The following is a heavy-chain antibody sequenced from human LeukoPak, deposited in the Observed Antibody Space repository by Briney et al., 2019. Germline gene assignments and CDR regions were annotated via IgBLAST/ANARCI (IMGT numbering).Heavy chain of an antibody. CDR3: AKDKPGGYGSFDP. Sequence: SGGSLRLSCAASGFTFSSYAMSWVRQAPGKGLEWVSFISGGDGTIYYADSVKGRFTISRDNSKNTLYLQLNSLRAEDTAVYYCAKDKPGGYGSFDPWGQGTLVTVSS. V-gene: IGHV3-23*01. D-gene: IGHD5-12*01. J-gene: IGHJ5*02. CDR1: GFTFSSYA. CDR2: ISGGDGTI.